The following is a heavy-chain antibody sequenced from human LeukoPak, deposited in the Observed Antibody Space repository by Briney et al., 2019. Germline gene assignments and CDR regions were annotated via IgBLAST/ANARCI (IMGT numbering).Heavy chain of an antibody. CDR1: GFTFGDYA. CDR3: TKITMVRGGVS. CDR2: IRSKAYGGTT. V-gene: IGHV3-49*04. D-gene: IGHD3-10*01. Sequence: GGSLRLSCTASGFTFGDYAMSWVRQAPGKGLEWVGFIRSKAYGGTTEYAASVKGRFTISRDDSKSIAYLQMNSLKTEDTAVYYCTKITMVRGGVSWGQGTLVTVSS. J-gene: IGHJ4*02.